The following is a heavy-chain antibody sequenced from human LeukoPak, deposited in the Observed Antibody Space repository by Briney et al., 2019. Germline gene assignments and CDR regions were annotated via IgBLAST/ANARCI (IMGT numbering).Heavy chain of an antibody. J-gene: IGHJ6*04. CDR1: GFTFSSYE. CDR3: AELGITMIGGV. Sequence: GGSLRLSCAASGFTFSSYEMNWVRQAPGKGLEWVSYISSSGCTIYYADSVKGRFTISRDNAKNSLYLQMDSLRAEDTAVYYCAELGITMIGGVWGKGTTVTISS. CDR2: ISSSGCTI. V-gene: IGHV3-48*03. D-gene: IGHD3-10*02.